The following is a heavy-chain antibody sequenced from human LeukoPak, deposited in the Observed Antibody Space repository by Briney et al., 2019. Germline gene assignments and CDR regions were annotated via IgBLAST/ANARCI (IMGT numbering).Heavy chain of an antibody. CDR2: IYTSGST. Sequence: SETLSLTCTVSGGSISSYYWSWIRQPAGKGLEWIGRIYTSGSTNYNPSLKSRVTMSVDTSKNQFSLKLSSVTAADTAVYYCARDVDYYDSSGYYYSWFDPWGQGTLVTVSS. CDR3: ARDVDYYDSSGYYYSWFDP. J-gene: IGHJ5*02. V-gene: IGHV4-4*07. D-gene: IGHD3-22*01. CDR1: GGSISSYY.